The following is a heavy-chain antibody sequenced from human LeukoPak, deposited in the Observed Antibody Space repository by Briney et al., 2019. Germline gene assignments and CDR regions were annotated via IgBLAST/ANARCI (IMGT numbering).Heavy chain of an antibody. Sequence: PSETLSLTWAVYGGSFSGYYWSWIRQPPGKGLERIGEINHSGSTNYNPSLKSRVTISVDTSKNQFSLKLSSVTAADTAVYYCARGRSSITIFGVVMPTYYYYMDVWGKGTTVTVSS. D-gene: IGHD3-3*01. CDR1: GGSFSGYY. CDR3: ARGRSSITIFGVVMPTYYYYMDV. CDR2: INHSGST. V-gene: IGHV4-34*01. J-gene: IGHJ6*03.